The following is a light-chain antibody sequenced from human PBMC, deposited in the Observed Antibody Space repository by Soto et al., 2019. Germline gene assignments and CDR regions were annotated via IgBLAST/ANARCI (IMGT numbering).Light chain of an antibody. Sequence: AIQMTQSPSSLSASLGDRVTITCPASQAIRNNLGWYQQKPGKAPKLLIFAASSLQTGVPSRFSGSGSGTDFTLTISSLQPEDFATYFCLQHYNNPLTFGGGTKVDIK. CDR2: AAS. V-gene: IGKV1-6*01. CDR3: LQHYNNPLT. J-gene: IGKJ4*01. CDR1: QAIRNN.